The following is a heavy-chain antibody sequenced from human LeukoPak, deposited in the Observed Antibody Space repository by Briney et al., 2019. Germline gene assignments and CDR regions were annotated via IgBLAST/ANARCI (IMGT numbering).Heavy chain of an antibody. D-gene: IGHD6-19*01. J-gene: IGHJ4*02. Sequence: SVKVSCKASGGTFSSYAISWVRQAPGQGLEWMGGIIPIFGTANYAQKFQGRVTITADESTSTAYMELSSLRSEDTAVYYCARADSSGWLSPAPFDYWGQGTLVTVSS. CDR2: IIPIFGTA. V-gene: IGHV1-69*13. CDR3: ARADSSGWLSPAPFDY. CDR1: GGTFSSYA.